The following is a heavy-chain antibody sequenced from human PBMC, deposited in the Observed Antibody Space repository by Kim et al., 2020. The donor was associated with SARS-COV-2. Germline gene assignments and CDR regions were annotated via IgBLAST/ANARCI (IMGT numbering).Heavy chain of an antibody. D-gene: IGHD2-8*01. CDR1: GFTFSSYA. J-gene: IGHJ4*02. CDR3: ARGQNGGMDY. Sequence: GGSLRLSCAASGFTFSSYAMRWFRQAPGRGLEWVSDISGSGDATYFPESLKGRFTISRGNSKNMLYLQMNSLRAEDMAVYYCARGQNGGMDYWGQGTLVT. CDR2: ISGSGDAT. V-gene: IGHV3-23*01.